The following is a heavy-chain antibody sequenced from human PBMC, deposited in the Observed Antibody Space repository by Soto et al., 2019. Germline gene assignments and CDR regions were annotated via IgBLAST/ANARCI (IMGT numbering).Heavy chain of an antibody. CDR2: IYYSGST. J-gene: IGHJ5*02. Sequence: PSETLCLTCTVSGGSISSGGYYWSWIRQHPGKGLEWIGYIYYSGSTYYNPSLKSRVTISVDTSKNQFSLKLSSVTAADTAVYYCARGQSTAGTGGGNWFDPWGQGTLVTVSS. CDR1: GGSISSGGYY. D-gene: IGHD6-13*01. CDR3: ARGQSTAGTGGGNWFDP. V-gene: IGHV4-31*03.